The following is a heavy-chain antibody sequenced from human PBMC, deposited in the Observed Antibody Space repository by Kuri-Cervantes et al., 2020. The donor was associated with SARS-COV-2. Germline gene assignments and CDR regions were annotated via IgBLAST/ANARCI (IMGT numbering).Heavy chain of an antibody. CDR1: GFTFSSYA. D-gene: IGHD3-10*01. J-gene: IGHJ4*02. V-gene: IGHV3-21*01. Sequence: GGSLRLSCAASGFTFSSYAMSWVRQAPGKGLEWVSSISSSSSYIYYADSVKGRFTISRDNAKNSLYLQMNSLRAEDTAVYYCARLLYGSGSYYKDWGQGTLVTVSS. CDR3: ARLLYGSGSYYKD. CDR2: ISSSSSYI.